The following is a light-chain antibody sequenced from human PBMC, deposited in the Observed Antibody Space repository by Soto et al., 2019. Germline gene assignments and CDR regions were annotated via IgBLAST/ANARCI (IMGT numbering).Light chain of an antibody. CDR3: SSYAASNNFYFV. CDR2: EVT. Sequence: QSALTQPPSASGSPGQSVTISCTGTSSDVGGYNYVSWYQQYPGRAPKLMIYEVTKRPSGVPDRFSGSKSGNTASLTVSGLHAEDEADYYCSSYAASNNFYFVFGGGTQRTV. J-gene: IGLJ3*02. V-gene: IGLV2-8*01. CDR1: SSDVGGYNY.